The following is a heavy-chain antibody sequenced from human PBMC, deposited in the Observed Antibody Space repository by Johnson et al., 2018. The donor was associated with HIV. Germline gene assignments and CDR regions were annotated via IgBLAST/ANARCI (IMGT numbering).Heavy chain of an antibody. V-gene: IGHV3-11*04. CDR1: GFNLSDYY. J-gene: IGHJ3*02. D-gene: IGHD2-2*01. CDR2: ISTSGSTT. CDR3: ARDPHGGYCSSNSWQAFDI. Sequence: QVQLVESGGGLVKPGGSLRLSCAASGFNLSDYYMSWIRQAPGKGLECVSYISTSGSTTYYVDSVKGRFTISRDNAKNSLDLQMNNLRVEDTALYYCARDPHGGYCSSNSWQAFDIWGQGTMVTVSS.